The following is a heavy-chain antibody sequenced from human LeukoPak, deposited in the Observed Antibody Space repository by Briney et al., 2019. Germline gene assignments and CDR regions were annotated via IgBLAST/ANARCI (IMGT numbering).Heavy chain of an antibody. CDR3: ARVPTQWFGELFSYFDY. CDR1: GGSISSSSYY. CDR2: IYYSGST. V-gene: IGHV4-39*07. J-gene: IGHJ4*02. Sequence: SETLSLTCTVSGGSISSSSYYWGWIRQPPGKGLEWIGSIYYSGSTYYNPSLKSRVTISVDTSKNQFSLKLSSVTAADTAVYYCARVPTQWFGELFSYFDYWGQGTLVTVSS. D-gene: IGHD3-10*01.